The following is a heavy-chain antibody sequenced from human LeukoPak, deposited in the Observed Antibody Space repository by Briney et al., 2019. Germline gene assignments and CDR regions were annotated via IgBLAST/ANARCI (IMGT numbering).Heavy chain of an antibody. D-gene: IGHD5-24*01. Sequence: GSLRLSCASSGFTFSSYAMHWVRQAPGKGLEWVAVISYDGSNKYYADSVKGRFTISRDNSKNTLYLQMNSLRAEDTAVYYCARDQLKNYFDYWGQGTLVTVSS. CDR1: GFTFSSYA. V-gene: IGHV3-30*01. CDR2: ISYDGSNK. CDR3: ARDQLKNYFDY. J-gene: IGHJ4*02.